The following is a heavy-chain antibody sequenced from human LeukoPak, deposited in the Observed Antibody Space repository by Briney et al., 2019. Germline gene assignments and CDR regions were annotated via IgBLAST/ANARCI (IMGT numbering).Heavy chain of an antibody. CDR2: IYSGSST. Sequence: GGSLRLSCAASGVTVISNYMNSVRQAPGKGLEWVSLIYSGSSTNYADSVKGRFTISRDDSKNTLYLQMNSLRAEDTAVYYCARGPRPGSSGYPNLDDWGQGTLVTVSS. J-gene: IGHJ4*02. D-gene: IGHD3-22*01. CDR1: GVTVISNY. V-gene: IGHV3-53*01. CDR3: ARGPRPGSSGYPNLDD.